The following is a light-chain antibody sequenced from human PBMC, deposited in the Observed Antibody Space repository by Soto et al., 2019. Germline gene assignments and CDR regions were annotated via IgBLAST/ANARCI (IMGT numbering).Light chain of an antibody. V-gene: IGLV2-23*02. Sequence: QSALTQPASVSGSPGQSITISCTGTRSDVGSYNLVSWFQQHPGKAPKLMIYEVNKRPSGVSNRFSGSKSGNTASLTISGLQAEDEVDYYCCSFAGTTTYVLFGGGTKLTVL. CDR3: CSFAGTTTYVL. CDR2: EVN. J-gene: IGLJ2*01. CDR1: RSDVGSYNL.